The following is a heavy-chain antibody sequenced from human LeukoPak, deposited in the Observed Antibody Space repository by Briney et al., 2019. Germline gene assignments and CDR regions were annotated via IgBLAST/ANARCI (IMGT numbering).Heavy chain of an antibody. CDR1: GFTVSSNY. D-gene: IGHD6-13*01. V-gene: IGHV3-53*04. CDR2: IYSGGST. Sequence: GGSLRLSCAASGFTVSSNYMSWVRQAPGKGLEWVSVIYSGGSTYYADSVKGRFTISRHNSKNTLYLQMNSLRAEDTAVYYCARVRSSWSRHGMDVWGQGTTVTVSS. J-gene: IGHJ6*02. CDR3: ARVRSSWSRHGMDV.